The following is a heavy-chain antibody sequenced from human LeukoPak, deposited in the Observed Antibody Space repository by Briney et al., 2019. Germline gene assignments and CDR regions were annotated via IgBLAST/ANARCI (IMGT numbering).Heavy chain of an antibody. CDR2: ISYDGSNK. J-gene: IGHJ4*02. Sequence: GRSLRLSCAASGFTFSSYAMHWVRQAPGKGLEWVAVISYDGSNKYYADSVKGRFTISRDNSKNTLYLQMNSLRAEDTAVYYCARENSYYDFWSGYWFDYWGQGTLVTVSS. CDR1: GFTFSSYA. V-gene: IGHV3-30-3*01. D-gene: IGHD3-3*01. CDR3: ARENSYYDFWSGYWFDY.